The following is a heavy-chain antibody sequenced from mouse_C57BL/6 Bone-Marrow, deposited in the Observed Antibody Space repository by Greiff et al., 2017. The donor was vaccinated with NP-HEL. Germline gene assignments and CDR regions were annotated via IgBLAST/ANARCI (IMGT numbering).Heavy chain of an antibody. J-gene: IGHJ3*01. CDR2: ISRGGSYT. CDR1: GFTFSSYG. V-gene: IGHV5-6*01. CDR3: AGHTRDDGYPFAY. D-gene: IGHD2-3*01. Sequence: EVKLMESGGDLVKPGGSLKLSCAASGFTFSSYGMSWVRQTPDKSLEWVATISRGGSYTYYPDSVKGRFTLSRANANNTPYLQMSSLTSEDPAMYYCAGHTRDDGYPFAYWGRGTLVTVSA.